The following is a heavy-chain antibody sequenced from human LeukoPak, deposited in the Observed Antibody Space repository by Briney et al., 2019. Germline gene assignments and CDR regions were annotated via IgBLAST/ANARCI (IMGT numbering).Heavy chain of an antibody. CDR2: IYYSGST. V-gene: IGHV4-61*01. CDR3: ARDKGIVGTTSGAFDI. D-gene: IGHD1-26*01. J-gene: IGHJ3*02. Sequence: SETLSLTCTVSGGSVSSGSYYWSWIRQPPGKGLEWIGYIYYSGSTNYNPSLKSRVTISVDTSKNQFSLKPSSVTAADTAVYYCARDKGIVGTTSGAFDIWGQGTMVIVSS. CDR1: GGSVSSGSYY.